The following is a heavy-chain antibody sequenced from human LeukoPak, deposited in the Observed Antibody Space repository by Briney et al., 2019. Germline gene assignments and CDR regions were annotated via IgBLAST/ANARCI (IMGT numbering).Heavy chain of an antibody. J-gene: IGHJ5*02. D-gene: IGHD1-26*01. CDR2: ISSDGNST. V-gene: IGHV3-64*01. CDR1: GFTFSSYA. Sequence: GGSLRLSCAASGFTFSSYAMHWVRQAPGKGLEYVSAISSDGNSTYYASSVKGRFTVSRDNSKNTLYLHMCSLRAEDMAVYYCATIGLPWGQGTLVTVSS. CDR3: ATIGLP.